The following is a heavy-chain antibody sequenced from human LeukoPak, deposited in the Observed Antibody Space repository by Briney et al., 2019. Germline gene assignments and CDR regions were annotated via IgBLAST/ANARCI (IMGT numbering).Heavy chain of an antibody. CDR3: ARGASYGFGYYYYYYMDV. CDR1: GFTFSSYA. CDR2: IYHSGST. Sequence: GSLRLSCAASGFTFSSYAMSWVRQPPGKGLEWIGEIYHSGSTNYNPSLKSRVTISVDTSKNQFSLKLSSVTAADTAVYYCARGASYGFGYYYYYYMDVWGKGTTVTVSS. V-gene: IGHV4-34*01. D-gene: IGHD5-18*01. J-gene: IGHJ6*03.